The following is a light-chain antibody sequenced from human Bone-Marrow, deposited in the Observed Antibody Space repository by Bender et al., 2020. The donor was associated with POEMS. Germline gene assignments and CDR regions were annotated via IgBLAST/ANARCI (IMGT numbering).Light chain of an antibody. V-gene: IGLV1-40*01. Sequence: QSVLTQPPSVSGAPGQRVTISCTGSSSNIGADYDVHWYQQIPGTAPKLLVSGNTNRPSGVPDRFSGSRSGTSASLAISGLQSADEADYYCAVWDDSLNGWVFGGGTKLTVL. J-gene: IGLJ3*02. CDR2: GNT. CDR3: AVWDDSLNGWV. CDR1: SSNIGADYD.